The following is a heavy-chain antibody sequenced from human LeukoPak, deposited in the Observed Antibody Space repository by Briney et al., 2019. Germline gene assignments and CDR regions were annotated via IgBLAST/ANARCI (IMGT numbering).Heavy chain of an antibody. CDR2: INANSGGT. J-gene: IGHJ3*02. V-gene: IGHV1-2*02. CDR1: GGTFSSYA. CDR3: ARDRCSSTNCTYYDFWSGRGGEHAFDI. D-gene: IGHD3-3*01. Sequence: ASVKVSCKASGGTFSSYAISWVRQAPGQGLEWMGWINANSGGTNYAQKFQGRVTMTRDTSISKADMELSRLRSDDTAVYYCARDRCSSTNCTYYDFWSGRGGEHAFDIWGQGTMVTVSS.